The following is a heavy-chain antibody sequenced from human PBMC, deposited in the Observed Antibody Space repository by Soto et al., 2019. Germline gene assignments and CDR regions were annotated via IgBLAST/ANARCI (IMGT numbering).Heavy chain of an antibody. CDR1: GGSVSSGSYY. D-gene: IGHD3-22*01. V-gene: IGHV4-61*01. CDR2: IYYSGST. Sequence: QVQLQESGPGLVKPSETLSLTCTVSGGSVSSGSYYWSWIQQPPGKGLEWIGYIYYSGSTNYNPSLKCPFTTPVQTYKNHENQQPRSVTHAERHVYYSARGRTDEYDSSRGFDYWGQGSLVPVSP. CDR3: ARGRTDEYDSSRGFDY. J-gene: IGHJ4*02.